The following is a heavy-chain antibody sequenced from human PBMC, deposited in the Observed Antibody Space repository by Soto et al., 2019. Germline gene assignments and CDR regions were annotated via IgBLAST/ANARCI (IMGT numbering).Heavy chain of an antibody. V-gene: IGHV1-18*01. CDR1: GYTFTSYG. J-gene: IGHJ4*02. CDR2: ISAYNGNT. D-gene: IGHD4-17*01. CDR3: ARGLVVYGDFDY. Sequence: ASVKVSCKASGYTFTSYGISWVRQAPGQGLEWMGWISAYNGNTNYAQKLQGRVTMTTDISTSTAYMELRSLSSDDTAVYYCARGLVVYGDFDYWGQGTLVTVSS.